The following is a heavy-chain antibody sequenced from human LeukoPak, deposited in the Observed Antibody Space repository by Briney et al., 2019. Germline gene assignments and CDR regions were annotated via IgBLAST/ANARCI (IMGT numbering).Heavy chain of an antibody. CDR2: INPSGCST. CDR1: GYTFTSFY. CDR3: ARALYDKYSSGWYPGYFQH. J-gene: IGHJ1*01. V-gene: IGHV1-46*01. Sequence: ASVKVSCKASGYTFTSFYMHWVGPAPGQGLGWMGIINPSGCSTSNAQKFQGRVNMTRDTSTSTVYMELSSLRSEDTAVYYCARALYDKYSSGWYPGYFQHWGQGTLVTVSS. D-gene: IGHD6-19*01.